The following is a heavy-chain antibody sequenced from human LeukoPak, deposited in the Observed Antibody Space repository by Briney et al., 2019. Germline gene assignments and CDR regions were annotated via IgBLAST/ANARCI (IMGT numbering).Heavy chain of an antibody. CDR1: GFTFADYA. Sequence: GGSLRLSCTASGFTFADYAMSWVRQAPGKGLEWVGFIRSKPYGGTTEYAASVKGRFTISRDDSKSIAYLQMNSLKAEDTAIYYCTREEDYYYYMDAWGKGITVTVSS. CDR3: TREEDYYYYMDA. V-gene: IGHV3-49*04. CDR2: IRSKPYGGTT. J-gene: IGHJ6*03.